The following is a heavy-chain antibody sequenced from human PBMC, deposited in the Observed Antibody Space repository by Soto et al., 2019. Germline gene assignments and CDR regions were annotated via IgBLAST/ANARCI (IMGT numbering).Heavy chain of an antibody. CDR3: ARTPQTITPPNVIYFDY. CDR2: IKQDGSEK. CDR1: GFTFSSYW. V-gene: IGHV3-7*01. J-gene: IGHJ4*02. D-gene: IGHD1-20*01. Sequence: GGSLRLSCAASGFTFSSYWMSWVRQAPGKGLEWVANIKQDGSEKYYVDSVKGRFTISRDNAKNSLYLQMNSLRAEDTAVYYCARTPQTITPPNVIYFDYWGQGTLVTVSS.